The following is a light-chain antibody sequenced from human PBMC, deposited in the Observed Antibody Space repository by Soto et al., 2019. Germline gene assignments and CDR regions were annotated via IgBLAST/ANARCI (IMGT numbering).Light chain of an antibody. Sequence: DIQMTQSPSTLSASVGDRVTITCRASQSISSWLAWYQQKPGKAPKLLIYKASSLESGVPSRFSGSGSGTEFTLTISSLQPDDFATYYCQQYNSWWTFGPWTKVEIK. V-gene: IGKV1-5*03. CDR3: QQYNSWWT. CDR1: QSISSW. CDR2: KAS. J-gene: IGKJ1*01.